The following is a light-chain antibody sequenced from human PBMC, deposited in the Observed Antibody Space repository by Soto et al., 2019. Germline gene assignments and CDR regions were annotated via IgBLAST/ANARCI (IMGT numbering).Light chain of an antibody. CDR2: GAS. CDR1: QSVSSTF. CDR3: QQYESSRT. V-gene: IGKV3-20*01. J-gene: IGKJ1*01. Sequence: EIVLTQSPGTLSLTPGERATLSCRASQSVSSTFLAWYQQKPGQAPKVLIYGASTRATGITDRFSGSGSGTDITLTISRLEPEDFAMYYCQQYESSRTFGQGTKVEMK.